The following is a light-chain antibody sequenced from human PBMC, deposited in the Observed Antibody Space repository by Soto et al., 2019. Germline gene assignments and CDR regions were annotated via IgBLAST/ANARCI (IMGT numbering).Light chain of an antibody. Sequence: EIVLTQSPGTLALSPGERATLSCRASQSVSSSYLAWYQQKPGQAPRLLIYGASSRATGIPDRFSGSGSGTDFTLTISRLEPEDFAAYYCQQYGTLPITFGQGTRLEI. CDR1: QSVSSSY. J-gene: IGKJ5*01. V-gene: IGKV3-20*01. CDR3: QQYGTLPIT. CDR2: GAS.